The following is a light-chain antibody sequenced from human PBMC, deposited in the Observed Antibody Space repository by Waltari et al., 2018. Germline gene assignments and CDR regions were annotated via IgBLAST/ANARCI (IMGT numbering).Light chain of an antibody. CDR3: CSYVRNVTWV. J-gene: IGLJ3*02. V-gene: IGLV2-23*01. CDR1: SRAVGGYSL. Sequence: QSALTQPASVSGSPGQSIPLSCIGTSRAVGGYSLFSWYQQHPGKAPKLMIYEDSKRPAGVSNRLSGLKTGNTASLTISGLQAEDEADYYCCSYVRNVTWVFGGGTKLTVL. CDR2: EDS.